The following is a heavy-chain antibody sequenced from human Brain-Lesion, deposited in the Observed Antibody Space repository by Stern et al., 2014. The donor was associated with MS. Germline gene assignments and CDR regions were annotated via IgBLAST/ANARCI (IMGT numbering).Heavy chain of an antibody. D-gene: IGHD2-2*01. V-gene: IGHV4-61*02. CDR1: GGSISSGGYY. CDR2: IFNSGST. CDR3: ARGRVVPGFQYYATDV. J-gene: IGHJ6*02. Sequence: QVQLQESGPGLVKPSQTLSLSCTVSGGSISSGGYYWSWIRQPAGKGLEWIGRIFNSGSTSYNTSLKSRVTISIDTSKTQFSLRLNSMTAADTAVYYCARGRVVPGFQYYATDVWGQGTTVIVSS.